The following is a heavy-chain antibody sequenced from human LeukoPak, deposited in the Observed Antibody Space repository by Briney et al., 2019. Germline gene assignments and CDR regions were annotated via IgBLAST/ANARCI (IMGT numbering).Heavy chain of an antibody. CDR1: GFTFSSYA. D-gene: IGHD3-10*01. J-gene: IGHJ5*02. CDR3: AKDQGYYYGSGSQSVWVRSEVNWFDP. CDR2: ISGSGGST. V-gene: IGHV3-23*01. Sequence: GGSLRLSCAASGFTFSSYAMSWVRQAPGKGLEWVSAISGSGGSTYYADSVKGRFTISRDNSKNTLYLQMNSLRAEDTAVYYCAKDQGYYYGSGSQSVWVRSEVNWFDPWRQGTLVTVSP.